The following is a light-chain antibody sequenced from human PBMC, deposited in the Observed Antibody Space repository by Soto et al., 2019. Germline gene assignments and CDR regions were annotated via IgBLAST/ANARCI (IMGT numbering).Light chain of an antibody. V-gene: IGKV1-39*01. CDR1: QSISTL. CDR2: AAS. CDR3: QQSYSAPT. J-gene: IGKJ1*01. Sequence: DIQMTQSPSSLSASVGDRVTITCRASQSISTLLNWYQQKPGKAPKLLFSAASSLQSGVPSRFSGSSSGTDSPLTISSLQPEDFATYYCQQSYSAPTFGQGTKVEIK.